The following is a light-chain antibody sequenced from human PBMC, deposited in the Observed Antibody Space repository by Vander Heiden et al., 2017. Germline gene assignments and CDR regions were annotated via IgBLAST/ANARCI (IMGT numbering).Light chain of an antibody. J-gene: IGKJ1*01. CDR1: QSISSY. Sequence: DIQMTQSPSSLSASVGDRVTITCRASQSISSYLNWYQQKPGKAPKLLIYAASSLQSGVPSRFSGSGSGTEFTLTISNLQPEDFATYYCQQSYSTPRTFGQGTKVEIK. V-gene: IGKV1-39*01. CDR3: QQSYSTPRT. CDR2: AAS.